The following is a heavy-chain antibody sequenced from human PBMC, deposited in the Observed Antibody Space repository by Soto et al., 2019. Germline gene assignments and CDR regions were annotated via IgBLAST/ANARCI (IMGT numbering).Heavy chain of an antibody. V-gene: IGHV1-18*04. J-gene: IGHJ4*02. D-gene: IGHD3-10*01. CDR3: ARESYYNILNSFDY. CDR1: GYTFTSYG. Sequence: ASVKVSCKASGYTFTSYGISWVRQAPGQGLEWMGWISAYNGNTNYAQKLQGRVTMTTDTSTSTAYMELSSLRSEDTAVYYCARESYYNILNSFDYWAREPWSPSPQ. CDR2: ISAYNGNT.